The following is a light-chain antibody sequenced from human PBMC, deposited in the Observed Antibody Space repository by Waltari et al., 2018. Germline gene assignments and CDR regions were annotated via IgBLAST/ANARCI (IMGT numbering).Light chain of an antibody. Sequence: PPSVSAAPGQDVTIFCSGSSSNIGNNYVSWYQQVPGTAPKLLIFDNNERPSGIPDRFSGSKSGTSATLDITGLQTGDEAHYYCATWDSSLSGGVFGGGTKVTVL. CDR1: SSNIGNNY. J-gene: IGLJ2*01. V-gene: IGLV1-51*01. CDR3: ATWDSSLSGGV. CDR2: DNN.